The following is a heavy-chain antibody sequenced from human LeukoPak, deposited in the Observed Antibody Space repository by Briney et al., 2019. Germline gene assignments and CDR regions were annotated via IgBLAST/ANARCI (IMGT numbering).Heavy chain of an antibody. Sequence: PSETLSLTCTVSGDSISSYYWSWIRQPPGKGREWIGYIYYSGSTNYNPSLKSRVTISVDTSKNQFSLKLSSVTAADTAVYYCARSKTFVAFDIWGQGTMVTVSS. CDR2: IYYSGST. J-gene: IGHJ3*02. CDR1: GDSISSYY. CDR3: ARSKTFVAFDI. V-gene: IGHV4-59*08.